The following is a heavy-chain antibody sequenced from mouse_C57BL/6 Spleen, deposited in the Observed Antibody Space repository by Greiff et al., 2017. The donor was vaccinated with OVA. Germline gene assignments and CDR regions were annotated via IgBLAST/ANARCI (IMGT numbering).Heavy chain of an antibody. V-gene: IGHV1-5*01. Sequence: EVPLQQSGTVLARPGASVKMSCKTSGYTFPSYWMHWLKQRPGQGLEWIGAIYPVNSDTSYNQKFKGKAKLTAVTSASTAYMELSSLTNEDSAVYYCPITTDYAMDYWGQGTSVTVSS. CDR3: PITTDYAMDY. CDR1: GYTFPSYW. J-gene: IGHJ4*01. D-gene: IGHD1-1*01. CDR2: IYPVNSDT.